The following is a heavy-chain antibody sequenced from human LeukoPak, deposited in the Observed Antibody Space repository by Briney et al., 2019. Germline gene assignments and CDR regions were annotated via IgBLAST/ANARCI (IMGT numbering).Heavy chain of an antibody. V-gene: IGHV4-34*01. CDR3: AKDRSGTYYFDY. J-gene: IGHJ4*02. Sequence: SETLSLTCAVYGGSFSGYYWSWIRQPPGKGLEWIGEINHSRSTKYKSSLKSRVTISVDTSKNQFSLKLSSLTAADTAVYYCAKDRSGTYYFDYWGQGTLVTVSS. D-gene: IGHD1-26*01. CDR1: GGSFSGYY. CDR2: INHSRST.